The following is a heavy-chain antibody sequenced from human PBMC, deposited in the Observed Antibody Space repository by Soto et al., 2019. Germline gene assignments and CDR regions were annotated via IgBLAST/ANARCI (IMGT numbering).Heavy chain of an antibody. J-gene: IGHJ5*02. V-gene: IGHV1-18*01. CDR2: ISAYNGNT. CDR1: GYTFTSYG. D-gene: IGHD3-3*01. CDR3: ARVDFWSGYYWSGWFDP. Sequence: QVQLVQSGAEVKKPGASVKVSCKASGYTFTSYGISWVRQAPGQGLEWMGWISAYNGNTNYAQKLQGRVTMTTDTSTSTAYMEVRSLRSDDTAVYYGARVDFWSGYYWSGWFDPWGQGTLVTVSS.